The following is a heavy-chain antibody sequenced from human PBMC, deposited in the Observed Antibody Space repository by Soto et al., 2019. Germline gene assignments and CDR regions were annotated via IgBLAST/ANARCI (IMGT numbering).Heavy chain of an antibody. CDR3: ARGSDGRRAA. V-gene: IGHV1-69*02. CDR1: GGTFSSYT. Sequence: QVQLVQSGAEVKKPGSSVKVSCKASGGTFSSYTISWVRQAPGQGLEWMGRIIPILGIANYAQKFQGRVTITADKSTNTAYMELSSLRSEDTAVYYCARGSDGRRAAWGQGTLVTVSS. CDR2: IIPILGIA. J-gene: IGHJ5*02.